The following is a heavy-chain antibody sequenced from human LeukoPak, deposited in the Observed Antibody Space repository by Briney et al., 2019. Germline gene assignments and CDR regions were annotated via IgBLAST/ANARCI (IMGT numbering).Heavy chain of an antibody. CDR3: ARILTVGATYDY. Sequence: GGSLRLSCAASGFTFSSYWMNWVRQAPGKGLEWAANIKHDGSEKYYVDSVKGRFTISRDNAKNSLYLQMNGLRAEDTAVYYCARILTVGATYDYWGQGTLVTVSS. J-gene: IGHJ4*02. V-gene: IGHV3-7*01. CDR2: IKHDGSEK. CDR1: GFTFSSYW. D-gene: IGHD1-26*01.